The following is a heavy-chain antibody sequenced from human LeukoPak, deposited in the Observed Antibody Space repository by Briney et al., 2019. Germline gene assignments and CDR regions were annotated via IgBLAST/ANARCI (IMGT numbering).Heavy chain of an antibody. CDR2: ISGYGGDT. CDR3: AKVASNSGKGGAFDI. D-gene: IGHD6-19*01. CDR1: GFTFSDYY. J-gene: IGHJ3*02. V-gene: IGHV3-23*01. Sequence: GGSLRLSCAASGFTFSDYYMSWIRQAPGKGLEWVSSISGYGGDTYYTDSVKGRFTISRDNSKNTLYLQMNSLRAENTAIYYCAKVASNSGKGGAFDIWGQGTMVTVSS.